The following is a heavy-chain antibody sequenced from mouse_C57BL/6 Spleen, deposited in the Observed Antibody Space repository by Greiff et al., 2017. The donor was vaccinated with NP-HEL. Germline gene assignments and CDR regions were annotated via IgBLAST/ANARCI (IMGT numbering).Heavy chain of an antibody. D-gene: IGHD2-3*01. CDR1: GYTFTSYW. CDR2: IYPGSGST. V-gene: IGHV1-55*01. J-gene: IGHJ3*01. CDR3: ARRGVIYDGYYWFAY. Sequence: QVQLQQPGAELVKPGASVKMSCKASGYTFTSYWITWVKQRPGQGLEWIGDIYPGSGSTNYNEKFKSKATLTVDTSSSTAYMQLSSLTSEDSAVYYCARRGVIYDGYYWFAYWGQGTLVTVSA.